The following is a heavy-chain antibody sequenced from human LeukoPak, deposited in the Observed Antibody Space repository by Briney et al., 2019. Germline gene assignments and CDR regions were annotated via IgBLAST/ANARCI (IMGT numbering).Heavy chain of an antibody. CDR3: AREGHLERLYGLEDDAFDI. CDR1: GGSISSSSYY. J-gene: IGHJ3*02. Sequence: SETLSLTCTVSGGSISSSSYYWGWIRQPPGKGLEWIGSIYYSGSTYYNPSLKSRVTISVDTSKNQFSLKLSSVTAADTAVYYCAREGHLERLYGLEDDAFDIWGQGTMVTVSS. D-gene: IGHD1-1*01. V-gene: IGHV4-39*07. CDR2: IYYSGST.